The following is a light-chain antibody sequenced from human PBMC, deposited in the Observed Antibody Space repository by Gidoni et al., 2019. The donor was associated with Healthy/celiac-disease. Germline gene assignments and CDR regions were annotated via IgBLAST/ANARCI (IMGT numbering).Light chain of an antibody. CDR2: AAS. J-gene: IGKJ3*01. CDR1: QGISIY. Sequence: DIELTQSPSFLSASVGDRVTITCRASQGISIYLSLSQQKPGKAPKLLIYAASTLQGGVPSSFSGSGSGTEFTLTISSLQPEDFSTYSCQQLSSSPLTFGPGTKVDIK. V-gene: IGKV1-9*01. CDR3: QQLSSSPLT.